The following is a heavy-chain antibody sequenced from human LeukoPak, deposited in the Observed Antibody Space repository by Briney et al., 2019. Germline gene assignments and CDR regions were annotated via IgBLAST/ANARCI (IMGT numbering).Heavy chain of an antibody. V-gene: IGHV3-74*01. CDR2: INGDESST. CDR3: ARGAKWAYYFDY. CDR1: GFSFRSYW. D-gene: IGHD1-26*01. Sequence: PPGGSLRLSCAASGFSFRSYWMHWVRQAPGKGLVWVSRINGDESSTNYADSVKGRFTISRDNAKDTLYLHMNSLTAEDTAVYYCARGAKWAYYFDYWGQGTLVTVSS. J-gene: IGHJ4*02.